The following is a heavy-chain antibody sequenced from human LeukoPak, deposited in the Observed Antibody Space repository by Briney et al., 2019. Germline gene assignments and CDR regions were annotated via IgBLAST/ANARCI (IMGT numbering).Heavy chain of an antibody. CDR3: ARIGPLWFGELSQHAFDI. D-gene: IGHD3-10*01. CDR2: IKQDGSEK. CDR1: GFTFSSYW. J-gene: IGHJ3*02. Sequence: PGGSLRLSCAASGFTFSSYWMSWVRQAPGKGLEWVANIKQDGSEKYYVDSVKGRFTISRDNAKNSLYLRMNSLRAEDTAVYYCARIGPLWFGELSQHAFDIWGQGTMVTVSS. V-gene: IGHV3-7*01.